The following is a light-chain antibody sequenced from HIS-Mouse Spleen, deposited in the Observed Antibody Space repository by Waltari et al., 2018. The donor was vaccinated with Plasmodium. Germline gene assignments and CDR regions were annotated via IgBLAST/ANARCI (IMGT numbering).Light chain of an antibody. CDR2: LGS. V-gene: IGKV2-28*01. J-gene: IGKJ4*01. Sequence: IVMSPSPLSLPVTPGEPASISCRSSQSLIHSNGYNYLDWYLQKPGQAPQLLIYLGSNRASGVPDRFSGSGSGTDFTLKISRVEAEDVGVYYCMQALQTPLTFGGGTKVEIK. CDR1: QSLIHSNGYNY. CDR3: MQALQTPLT.